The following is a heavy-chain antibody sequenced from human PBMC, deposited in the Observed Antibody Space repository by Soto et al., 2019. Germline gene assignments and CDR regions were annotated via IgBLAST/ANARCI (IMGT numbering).Heavy chain of an antibody. CDR1: GGSISSSSYY. Sequence: SETLSLTCTVSGGSISSSSYYWGWIRQPPGKGLEWIGSIFYSGSTNYNPSLKSRVTISVDTSKNQFSLKLSSVTAADTAVYYCARHLTYCSAGSCYSDFPYYGMDVWGQGTTVT. D-gene: IGHD2-15*01. V-gene: IGHV4-39*01. CDR3: ARHLTYCSAGSCYSDFPYYGMDV. J-gene: IGHJ6*02. CDR2: IFYSGST.